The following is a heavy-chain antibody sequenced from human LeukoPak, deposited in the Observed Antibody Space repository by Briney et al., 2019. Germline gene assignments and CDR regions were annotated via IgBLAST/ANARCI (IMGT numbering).Heavy chain of an antibody. CDR1: GFTFSNYG. CDR2: IIDSGGST. CDR3: AKGFYQLLPFDY. J-gene: IGHJ4*02. D-gene: IGHD2-2*01. Sequence: GGTLRLSCAASGFTFSNYGMNWVRQAPGKGLEWVSGIIDSGGSTYYADSVKGRFTISRDNSKNTLYLQMNSLRAEDTAFYYCAKGFYQLLPFDYWGQGTLVTVSS. V-gene: IGHV3-23*01.